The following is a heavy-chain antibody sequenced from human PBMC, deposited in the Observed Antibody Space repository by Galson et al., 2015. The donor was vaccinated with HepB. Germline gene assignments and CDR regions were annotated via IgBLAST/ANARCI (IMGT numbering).Heavy chain of an antibody. CDR1: GFTVSGNY. V-gene: IGHV3-66*01. Sequence: SLRLSCAASGFTVSGNYLSWVRQAPGKGLEWVSSIYSGDGTSYADSVEGRFTISRDNSKNSVYLQMNSLRAEDTAVYYCATEGDTSTWYRYWGRGTLVTVSS. CDR2: IYSGDGT. J-gene: IGHJ4*02. D-gene: IGHD6-13*01. CDR3: ATEGDTSTWYRY.